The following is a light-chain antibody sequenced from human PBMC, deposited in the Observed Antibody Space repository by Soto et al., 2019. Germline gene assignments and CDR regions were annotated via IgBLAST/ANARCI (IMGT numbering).Light chain of an antibody. Sequence: DIQMTQSPSSLSASVGDRVTITCRASQTISSYLNWYQQKPGKAPKLLIYAASSLQSGVPSRFSGSGSGTDFTLTISSLQPEDFATYYCQLSHSIPYTFGQGTKLEIK. CDR3: QLSHSIPYT. J-gene: IGKJ2*01. V-gene: IGKV1-39*01. CDR2: AAS. CDR1: QTISSY.